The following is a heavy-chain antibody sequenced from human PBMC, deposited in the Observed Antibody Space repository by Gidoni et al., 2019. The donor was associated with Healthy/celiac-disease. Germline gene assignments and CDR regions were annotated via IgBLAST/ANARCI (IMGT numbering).Heavy chain of an antibody. V-gene: IGHV3-23*01. CDR2: ISGSGGST. CDR1: GFTFSSYA. D-gene: IGHD3-10*01. J-gene: IGHJ4*02. CDR3: AKNGELDY. Sequence: EVQLLDSVAGLVPPGGSLRLACSAYGFTFSSYARSWVRQAPGKGLEWVSAISGSGGSTYYADSVKGRFPISRDNSKNTVYLQMNSLRAEETAVYYCAKNGELDYWGQGTLVTVSS.